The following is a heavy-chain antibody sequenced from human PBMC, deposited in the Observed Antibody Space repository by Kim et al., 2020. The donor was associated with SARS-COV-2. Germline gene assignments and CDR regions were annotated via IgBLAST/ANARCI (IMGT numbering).Heavy chain of an antibody. J-gene: IGHJ4*01. V-gene: IGHV3-23*01. CDR1: RFSFSTYA. CDR2: ISGSDSRT. CDR3: AKGDYYDSNNYYGAFDY. D-gene: IGHD3-22*01. Sequence: GGSLRLSCAASRFSFSTYAMTWVRQAPGKGLEWVSTISGSDSRTYYADSLKGRFSISRDNSKNTLFLQMNSLRAEDTAVYYCAKGDYYDSNNYYGAFDY.